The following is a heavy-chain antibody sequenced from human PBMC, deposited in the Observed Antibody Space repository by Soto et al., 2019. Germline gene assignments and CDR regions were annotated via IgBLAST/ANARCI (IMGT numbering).Heavy chain of an antibody. Sequence: GSLRLSCIASGFTFGDYAMSWFRQAPGKGLEWVGFIRSKAYGGTTEYAASVKGRFTISRDDSKSIAYLQMNSLKTEDTAVYDGTRNVSGIYLCLRLLLDYSSQGTSVIVSS. J-gene: IGHJ4*02. D-gene: IGHD2-2*02. CDR1: GFTFGDYA. V-gene: IGHV3-49*03. CDR3: TRNVSGIYLCLRLLLDY. CDR2: IRSKAYGGTT.